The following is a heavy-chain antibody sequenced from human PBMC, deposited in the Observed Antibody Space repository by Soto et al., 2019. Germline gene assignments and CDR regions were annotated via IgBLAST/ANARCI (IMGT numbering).Heavy chain of an antibody. Sequence: QVQLVQSGAEVKKPGSSVKVSCKASGGTFSSYAISWVRQAPGQGLEWMGGIIPIFGTANYAQKFQGRVTITADKSTSTAYMELSSLRAEDTAVYYCARDPTRWYSKTHYYYGMDVWGQGTTVTVSS. CDR3: ARDPTRWYSKTHYYYGMDV. J-gene: IGHJ6*02. D-gene: IGHD4-4*01. CDR1: GGTFSSYA. V-gene: IGHV1-69*06. CDR2: IIPIFGTA.